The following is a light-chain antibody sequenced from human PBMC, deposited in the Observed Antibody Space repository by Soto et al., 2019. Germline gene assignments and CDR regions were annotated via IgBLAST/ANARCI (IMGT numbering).Light chain of an antibody. V-gene: IGLV2-14*01. Sequence: QSALTQPASVSGSPGQSIAISCTGTSSDVGGYNYVSWYQQHPGKAPKLMIYDVSNRPSGVSNRFSGSKSGNTASLTISGLQAEDEADYYCSSYTGSNLVVFGGGTKLTVL. CDR2: DVS. J-gene: IGLJ2*01. CDR1: SSDVGGYNY. CDR3: SSYTGSNLVV.